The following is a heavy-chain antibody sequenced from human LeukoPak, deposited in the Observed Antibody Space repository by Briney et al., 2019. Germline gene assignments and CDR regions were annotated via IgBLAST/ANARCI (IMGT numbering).Heavy chain of an antibody. V-gene: IGHV1-69*13. Sequence: ASVKVSCKASGGTFSRYAISWVRQAPGQGLEWMGGIIPIFGTANYAQKFQGRVTITADESTSTAYMELSSLRSEDTAVYYCARSPYCSGGSCQSQRYYYYYMDVWGKGTTVTVSS. J-gene: IGHJ6*03. CDR1: GGTFSRYA. CDR3: ARSPYCSGGSCQSQRYYYYYMDV. D-gene: IGHD2-15*01. CDR2: IIPIFGTA.